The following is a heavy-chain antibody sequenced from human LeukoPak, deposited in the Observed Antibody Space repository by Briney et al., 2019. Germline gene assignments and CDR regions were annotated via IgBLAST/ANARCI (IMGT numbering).Heavy chain of an antibody. J-gene: IGHJ4*02. D-gene: IGHD1-26*01. V-gene: IGHV3-23*01. CDR1: GFTFSNYG. CDR2: ISGSGDST. CDR3: AISGGYWAWAH. Sequence: GGSLRLSCAASGFTFSNYGMHWVRQAPGKGLEWISGISGSGDSTYYADSVKGRFTISRDNSKNTFYLQMNSLRADDTAVYYCAISGGYWAWAHWGQGTLVTVSS.